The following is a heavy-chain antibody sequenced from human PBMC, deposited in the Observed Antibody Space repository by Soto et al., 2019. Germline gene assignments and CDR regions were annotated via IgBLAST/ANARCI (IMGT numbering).Heavy chain of an antibody. CDR3: SFFLPNWGPLGSSDF. CDR2: IPYDGSNK. D-gene: IGHD7-27*01. V-gene: IGHV3-30-3*01. Sequence: PGGYLRLACSVSRVSRSRYAMHWVRLAPSKGLEWVAVIPYDGSNKYYADSVKGRFTISRDNSKNTLYLQMNSLRAEDTAVYYCSFFLPNWGPLGSSDFWCQGT. CDR1: RVSRSRYA. J-gene: IGHJ4*02.